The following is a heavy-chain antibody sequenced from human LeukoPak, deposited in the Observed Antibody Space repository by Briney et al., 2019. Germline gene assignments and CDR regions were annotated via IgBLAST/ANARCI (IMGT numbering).Heavy chain of an antibody. CDR1: GGSLTSGSYY. CDR3: ARRNYGGTLEY. D-gene: IGHD4-17*01. J-gene: IGHJ4*02. Sequence: SETLFLTCTVSGGSLTSGSYYWAWIRQPPGKGLEWIGSIYSGGGTFYHPSLRTRVTISVDTSQKQFSLTLPSVTAADTAVYYCARRNYGGTLEYWGQGTLVTVSS. CDR2: IYSGGGT. V-gene: IGHV4-39*01.